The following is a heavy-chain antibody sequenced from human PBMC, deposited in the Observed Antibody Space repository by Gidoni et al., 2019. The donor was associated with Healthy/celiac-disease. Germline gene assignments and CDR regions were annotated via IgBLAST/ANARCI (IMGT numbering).Heavy chain of an antibody. CDR3: AREGLGDYLGFDY. J-gene: IGHJ4*02. Sequence: QVQLQESGPGLVKPSETLSLTCTVSGGSVSSGSYYWSWIRQPPGKGLEWIGYIYYSGSTNYNPFLKSRVTISVDTSKNQFSLKLSSVTAADTAVYYCAREGLGDYLGFDYWGQGTLVTVSS. V-gene: IGHV4-61*01. CDR1: GGSVSSGSYY. D-gene: IGHD4-17*01. CDR2: IYYSGST.